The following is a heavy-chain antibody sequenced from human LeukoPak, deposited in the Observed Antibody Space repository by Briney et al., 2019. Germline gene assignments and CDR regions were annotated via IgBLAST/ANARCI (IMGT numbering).Heavy chain of an antibody. CDR3: GKDSPLSQGRHPYYFDY. D-gene: IGHD3-16*02. CDR1: GFSFSSFA. Sequence: GGSLRLSCAASGFSFSSFAMTWVRQSPGKGLEWVSSINGRGDGPFYADSVKGRFTISRDNSKNTVDLQLNSLRDGDTALYYCGKDSPLSQGRHPYYFDYWGLGTLVTVSS. V-gene: IGHV3-23*01. J-gene: IGHJ4*02. CDR2: INGRGDGP.